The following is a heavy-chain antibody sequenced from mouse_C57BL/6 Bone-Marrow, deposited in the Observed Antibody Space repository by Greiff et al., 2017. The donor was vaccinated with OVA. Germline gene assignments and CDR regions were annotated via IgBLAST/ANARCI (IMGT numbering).Heavy chain of an antibody. J-gene: IGHJ4*01. D-gene: IGHD3-1*01. CDR2: ISSGGSYT. CDR1: GFTFSSYG. CDR3: ARHSSGYYAMDY. Sequence: EVQRVESGGDLVKPGGSLKLSCAASGFTFSSYGMSWVRQTPDKRLEWVATISSGGSYTYYPDSVKGRFTISRDNAKNTLYLQMSSLKSEDTAMYYCARHSSGYYAMDYWGQGTSVTVSS. V-gene: IGHV5-6*01.